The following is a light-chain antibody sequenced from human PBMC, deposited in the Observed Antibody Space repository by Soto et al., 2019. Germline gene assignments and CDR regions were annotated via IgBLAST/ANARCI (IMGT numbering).Light chain of an antibody. CDR2: GAS. J-gene: IGKJ3*01. V-gene: IGKV3-20*01. Sequence: EIVLTQSPGTLSLSPGERATLSCRASQSVSSSYLAWYQQKPGQAPRLLIYGASSRATGIPDRFSVSGSGPDFTLTISRLEPEDFAVYYCQQYGSSPSFGPGTKVDIK. CDR1: QSVSSSY. CDR3: QQYGSSPS.